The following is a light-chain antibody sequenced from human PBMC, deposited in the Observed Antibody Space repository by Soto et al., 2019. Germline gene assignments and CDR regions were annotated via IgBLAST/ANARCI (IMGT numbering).Light chain of an antibody. Sequence: QSALTQPASVSGSPGQSITISCTGTRSDVGGYDYVSWYQQHPGKVPKLMIYEVFRRPSGISDRFSGSKSGNTASLTISGLQAEDEADYYCCSYTTTSTVVFGGGTKVTVL. CDR3: CSYTTTSTVV. CDR2: EVF. CDR1: RSDVGGYDY. V-gene: IGLV2-14*03. J-gene: IGLJ2*01.